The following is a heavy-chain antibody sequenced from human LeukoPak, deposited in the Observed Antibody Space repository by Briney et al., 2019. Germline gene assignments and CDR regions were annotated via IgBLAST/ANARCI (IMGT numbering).Heavy chain of an antibody. Sequence: PGGSLRLSCAASGFTFSSYAMSWVRQAPGKGLEWVSYISSSGNTIYYADSVKGRFTISRDNAKNSLYLQMNGLRAEDTAVYYCARDLNWNPLDYWGQGTLVTVSS. J-gene: IGHJ4*02. V-gene: IGHV3-48*03. D-gene: IGHD1-1*01. CDR2: ISSSGNTI. CDR3: ARDLNWNPLDY. CDR1: GFTFSSYA.